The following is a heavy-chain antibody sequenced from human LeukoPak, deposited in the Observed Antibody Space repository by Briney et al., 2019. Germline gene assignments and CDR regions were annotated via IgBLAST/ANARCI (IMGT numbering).Heavy chain of an antibody. CDR2: IYYSGST. J-gene: IGHJ5*02. CDR1: GGSISSYY. Sequence: SETLSLTCTVSGGSISSYYWSWIRQPPGKGLEWIGYIYYSGSTNYNPSLKSRVTISVDTSKNQFSLKLSSVTAADTALYYCARGVSNWFDPWGQGTLVAVSS. CDR3: ARGVSNWFDP. V-gene: IGHV4-59*01.